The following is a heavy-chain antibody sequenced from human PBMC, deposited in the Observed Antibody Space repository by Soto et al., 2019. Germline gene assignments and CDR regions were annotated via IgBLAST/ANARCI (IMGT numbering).Heavy chain of an antibody. CDR3: SRQASDFWSGKPQYYMDV. CDR2: IRSKPNNYAT. D-gene: IGHD3-3*01. Sequence: EVQLVESGGGLVQPGGSLKLSCAASGFTFSGSAMHWVRQASGQGLEWVGRIRSKPNNYATAYGASVKGRFTISRDDSKTTAYLQMNSLNTEDTAVYYCSRQASDFWSGKPQYYMDVWGKGTTVTVSS. J-gene: IGHJ6*03. CDR1: GFTFSGSA. V-gene: IGHV3-73*01.